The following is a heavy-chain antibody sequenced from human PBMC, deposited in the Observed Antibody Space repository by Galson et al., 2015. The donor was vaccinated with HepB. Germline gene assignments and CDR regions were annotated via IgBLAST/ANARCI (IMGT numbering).Heavy chain of an antibody. CDR1: GGSISSYY. D-gene: IGHD2-8*01. J-gene: IGHJ4*02. CDR2: IYYSGST. V-gene: IGHV4-59*08. Sequence: ATLSLPCTVSGGSISSYYWSWIRQPPGKGLEWIGYIYYSGSTNYNPSLKSRVTISVDKSKNQFYLKLSSVTAADTAVYYCAAGHGDFDYWGQGTLVTVSS. CDR3: AAGHGDFDY.